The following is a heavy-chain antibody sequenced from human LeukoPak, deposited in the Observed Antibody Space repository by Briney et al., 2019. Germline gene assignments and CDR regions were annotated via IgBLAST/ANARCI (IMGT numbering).Heavy chain of an antibody. J-gene: IGHJ4*02. CDR1: GFTFSSYA. CDR2: ISYDGSNK. Sequence: GRSLRLPCAASGFTFSSYAMHWVRQAPGKGLEWVAVISYDGSNKYYADSVKGRFTISRDNSKNTLYLQMNSLRAEDTAVYYCAREEAASSSWYYFDYWGQGTLVTVSS. CDR3: AREEAASSSWYYFDY. V-gene: IGHV3-30*04. D-gene: IGHD6-13*01.